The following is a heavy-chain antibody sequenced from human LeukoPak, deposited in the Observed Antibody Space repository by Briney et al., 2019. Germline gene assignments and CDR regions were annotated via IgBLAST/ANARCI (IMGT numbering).Heavy chain of an antibody. CDR2: IGPSGSNI. Sequence: PGGSLRLSCAASGFTFGIYAMNWVRQAPGKGLEWVSYIGPSGSNIYYADSVKGRFTISRDNAKNSLYLQMNSLRAEDTAVYYCARHIAAAVPFDYWGQGTLVTVSS. J-gene: IGHJ4*02. CDR1: GFTFGIYA. V-gene: IGHV3-48*04. CDR3: ARHIAAAVPFDY. D-gene: IGHD6-13*01.